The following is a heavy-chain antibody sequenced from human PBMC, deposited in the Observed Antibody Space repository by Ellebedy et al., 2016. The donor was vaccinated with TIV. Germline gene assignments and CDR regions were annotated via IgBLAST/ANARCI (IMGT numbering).Heavy chain of an antibody. CDR2: IYYSGST. V-gene: IGHV4-61*05. D-gene: IGHD1-26*01. J-gene: IGHJ4*02. CDR1: GGSISSSSYY. Sequence: SETLSLTCTVSGGSISSSSYYWSWIRQPPGKGLEWIGYIYYSGSTNYNPSLKSRVTISVDTSKNQFSLKLSSVTAADTAVYYCARYSGPVGAVDYWGQGTLVTVSS. CDR3: ARYSGPVGAVDY.